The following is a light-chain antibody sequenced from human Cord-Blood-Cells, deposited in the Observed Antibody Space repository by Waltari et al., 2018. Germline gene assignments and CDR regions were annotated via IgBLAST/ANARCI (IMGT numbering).Light chain of an antibody. V-gene: IGKV1-33*01. CDR1: QDISNY. J-gene: IGKJ3*01. Sequence: DIQLTQYPSSLSSSVGDRVTITCQSSQDISNYLNWYQQKPGKAPKLLIYDASKLETGVPSRFSGSGSGPDFTFTISSLQPEDIATYYCQQYDNLRFTFGPGTKVDIK. CDR3: QQYDNLRFT. CDR2: DAS.